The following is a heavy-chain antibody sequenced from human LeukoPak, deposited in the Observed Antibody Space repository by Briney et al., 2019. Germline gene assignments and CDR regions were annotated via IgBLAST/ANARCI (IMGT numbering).Heavy chain of an antibody. CDR1: GGTLSSYA. Sequence: SVKVSFKASGGTLSSYAISWVRQAPGQGLEWMGRIIPIFGIANYAQKFQGRVTITADKSTSTAHMELSSLRSEDTAVYYCAKDEGSYGPGVYFQHWGQGTLVTVSS. J-gene: IGHJ1*01. CDR3: AKDEGSYGPGVYFQH. V-gene: IGHV1-69*04. CDR2: IIPIFGIA. D-gene: IGHD1-26*01.